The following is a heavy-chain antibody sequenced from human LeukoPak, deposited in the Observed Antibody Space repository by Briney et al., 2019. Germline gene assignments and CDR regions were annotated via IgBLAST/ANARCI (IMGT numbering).Heavy chain of an antibody. CDR1: GGSISSYY. J-gene: IGHJ4*02. CDR2: IYYSGST. V-gene: IGHV4-59*01. Sequence: SETLSLTCTVSGGSISSYYWSWIRQPPGKGLEWIGYIYYSGSTNYNPSLKSRVTISVDTSKNQFSLKLSSVTAADTAVYYCARDVGGYYYDSSGYYYAPYYFDYWGRGTLVTVSS. D-gene: IGHD3-22*01. CDR3: ARDVGGYYYDSSGYYYAPYYFDY.